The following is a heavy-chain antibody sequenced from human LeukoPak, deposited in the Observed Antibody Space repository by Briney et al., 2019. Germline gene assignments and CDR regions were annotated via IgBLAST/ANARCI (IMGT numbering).Heavy chain of an antibody. CDR2: ISGSGGGT. D-gene: IGHD5-18*01. V-gene: IGHV3-23*01. J-gene: IGHJ4*02. CDR3: AKAAGRGYNYGDYFDY. CDR1: GFTVSSSY. Sequence: PGGSLRLSCTASGFTVSSSYMSWVRQAPGKGLEWVSAISGSGGGTYYADSVKGRSTISRDNSKNTLYVQMNSLRAADTAVYYCAKAAGRGYNYGDYFDYWGQGTLVTVSS.